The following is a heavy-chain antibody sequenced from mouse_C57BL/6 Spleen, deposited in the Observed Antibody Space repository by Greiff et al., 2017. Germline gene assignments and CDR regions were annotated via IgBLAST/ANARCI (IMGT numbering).Heavy chain of an antibody. J-gene: IGHJ2*01. CDR3: ARITRDYDGGRGFAW. CDR1: GFSLSTFGVG. CDR2: IWWDDDK. V-gene: IGHV8-8*01. D-gene: IGHD2-4*01. Sequence: QVTLKVSGPGRLQPSQTLSLTCSFSGFSLSTFGVGVGWIRQPSGNGLEWLAHIWWDDDKYYNPALKSRLTISKDTCKNQVFLKIANVDTAETATCYCARITRDYDGGRGFAWWGQSTTLTVSS.